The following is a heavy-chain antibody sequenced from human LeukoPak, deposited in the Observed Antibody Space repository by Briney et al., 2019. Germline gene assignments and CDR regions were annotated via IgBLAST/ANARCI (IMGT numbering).Heavy chain of an antibody. J-gene: IGHJ4*02. Sequence: GASVKVSCKASGYTFTSYYMHWVRQAPGQGLEWMGWISADNGNTRFAQKFQGRVTMTTDTSTTTAYMNLRSLRSDDTAVYFCAKDGDYEIDYWGREPWSPSPQ. V-gene: IGHV1-18*04. CDR1: GYTFTSYY. CDR3: AKDGDYEIDY. CDR2: ISADNGNT. D-gene: IGHD4-17*01.